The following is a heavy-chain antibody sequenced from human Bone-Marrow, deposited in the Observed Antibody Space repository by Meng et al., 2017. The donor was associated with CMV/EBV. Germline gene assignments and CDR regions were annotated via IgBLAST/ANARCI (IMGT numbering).Heavy chain of an antibody. D-gene: IGHD2-15*01. CDR2: MNPNSGTA. CDR3: ARGPDILVAVAAPGWLDP. Sequence: ASVKVSCKASGYTFTSYDINWVRQAPGRGLEWMGWMNPNSGTAGYAQKFRGRVSMTRDTFMSTAYMELTSLRSQDTAIYYCARGPDILVAVAAPGWLDPWGQGTLVTVSS. J-gene: IGHJ5*02. CDR1: GYTFTSYD. V-gene: IGHV1-8*01.